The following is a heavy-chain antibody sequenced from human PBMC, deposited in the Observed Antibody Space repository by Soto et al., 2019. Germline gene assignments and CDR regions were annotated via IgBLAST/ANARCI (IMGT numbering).Heavy chain of an antibody. CDR3: ARDNDEGAYSSSSFAFDY. D-gene: IGHD6-6*01. V-gene: IGHV4-4*07. J-gene: IGHJ4*02. Sequence: QVQLQESGPGLVKPSETLSLTCTVSGGSISSYYWSWIRQPAGKGLEWIGRIYTSGSTNYNPSLKSRVTMSVDTSKNQFSLKLSSVTAADTAVYYCARDNDEGAYSSSSFAFDYWGQGTLVTVSS. CDR2: IYTSGST. CDR1: GGSISSYY.